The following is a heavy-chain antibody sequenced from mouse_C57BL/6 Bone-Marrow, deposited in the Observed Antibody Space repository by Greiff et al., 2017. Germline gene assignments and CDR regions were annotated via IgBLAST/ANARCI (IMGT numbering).Heavy chain of an antibody. CDR3: AYGSSNYAMDY. D-gene: IGHD1-1*01. CDR1: GYTFTSYW. CDR2: IYPSDSET. Sequence: VQLQQPGAELVRPGSSVKLSCKASGYTFTSYWMDWVKQRPGQGLEWIGNIYPSDSETHYNQKFKDKATLTVDKSSSTAYMQLSSLTSEDSAVYYCAYGSSNYAMDYWGQGTSVTVSS. J-gene: IGHJ4*01. V-gene: IGHV1-61*01.